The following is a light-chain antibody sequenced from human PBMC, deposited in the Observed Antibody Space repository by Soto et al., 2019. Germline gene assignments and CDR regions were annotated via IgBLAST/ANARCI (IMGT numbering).Light chain of an antibody. V-gene: IGKV1-5*01. Sequence: IQMTQSPSTLSASVGDTVTLTCRSSQMIARWLAWYQQKPGTAPRLIIYDATSLQSGVPSRFSASASGTDFTLTISILHPDDFATYYCLQYNTFPHTFGQGAKLEI. J-gene: IGKJ2*01. CDR2: DAT. CDR3: LQYNTFPHT. CDR1: QMIARW.